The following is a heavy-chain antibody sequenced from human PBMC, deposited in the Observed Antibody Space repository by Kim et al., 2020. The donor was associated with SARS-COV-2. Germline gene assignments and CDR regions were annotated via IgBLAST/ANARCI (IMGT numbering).Heavy chain of an antibody. J-gene: IGHJ4*02. Sequence: SETLSLTCTVSGGSISSYFWSWIRQPPGKGLEWIGYIYYSGSTDYNPSLKTRVTISIDRSKNQFSLKLSSVTAADTAVYYCARQYYDILTGYGGPYYFDYWGQGTLVTASS. D-gene: IGHD3-9*01. CDR3: ARQYYDILTGYGGPYYFDY. V-gene: IGHV4-59*08. CDR2: IYYSGST. CDR1: GGSISSYF.